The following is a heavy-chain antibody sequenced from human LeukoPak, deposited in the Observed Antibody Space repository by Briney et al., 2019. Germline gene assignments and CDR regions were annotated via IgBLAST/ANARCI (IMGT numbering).Heavy chain of an antibody. CDR1: GFTFSSYS. V-gene: IGHV3-21*01. D-gene: IGHD3-22*01. CDR2: ISSSSSYI. Sequence: PGGSLRLSCAASGFTFSSYSMNWVRQAPGKGLEWVSSISSSSSYIYYADSVKGRFTISRDNAKNSLYLQMNSLRAEDTAVYYCAREIKTEYYDSSGYSLSDAFDIWGQGTMVTVSS. J-gene: IGHJ3*02. CDR3: AREIKTEYYDSSGYSLSDAFDI.